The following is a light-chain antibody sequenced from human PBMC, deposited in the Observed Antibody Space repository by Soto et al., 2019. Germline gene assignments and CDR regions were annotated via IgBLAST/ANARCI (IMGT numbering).Light chain of an antibody. CDR3: QQYGSSPSLT. CDR1: QSVSSSY. V-gene: IGKV3-20*01. CDR2: GAS. Sequence: EIVLTQSPGTLSLSPGERATLSCRASQSVSSSYLAWYQQKPGQAPRLLIYGASSRATGIPDRFSGSGSGTDFTLTISRLEPEDFAVYYCQQYGSSPSLTFGPGTEVDIK. J-gene: IGKJ3*01.